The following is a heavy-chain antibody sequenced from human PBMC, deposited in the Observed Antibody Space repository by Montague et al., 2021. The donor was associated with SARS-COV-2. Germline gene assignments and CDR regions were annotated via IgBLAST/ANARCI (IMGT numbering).Heavy chain of an antibody. CDR1: GISLSTSGVG. J-gene: IGHJ5*02. CDR2: IYWDDDE. V-gene: IGHV2-5*02. D-gene: IGHD3-10*01. CDR3: APLGFDSRSYYTPHNWFDP. Sequence: PALVKPTQTLTLTCTFSGISLSTSGVGVAWIRQPPGKALEWLALIYWDDDERYSPSMRSRLTITKDTSENQVVLRMTNMDPMVTATYYCAPLGFDSRSYYTPHNWFDPWGQGILVTVSS.